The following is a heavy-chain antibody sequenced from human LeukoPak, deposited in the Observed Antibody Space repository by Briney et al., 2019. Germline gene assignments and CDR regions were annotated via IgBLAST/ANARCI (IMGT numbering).Heavy chain of an antibody. CDR1: TDSTTSNW. V-gene: IGHV4-4*02. CDR3: AREIVGAPTPGAY. J-gene: IGHJ4*02. CDR2: VHKSGST. D-gene: IGHD1-26*01. Sequence: SETLSLTCAVSTDSTTSNWWSWVRQPPGKGLEWIGEVHKSGSTNYYPSLQSRVTISIDKSKNQIALELTSVTAADTAVYYCAREIVGAPTPGAYWGQGIWSPSPQ.